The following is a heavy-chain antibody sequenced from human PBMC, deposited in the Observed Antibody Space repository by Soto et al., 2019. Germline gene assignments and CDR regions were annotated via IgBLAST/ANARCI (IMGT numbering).Heavy chain of an antibody. J-gene: IGHJ6*02. Sequence: QITLKESGPTLVKPTQTLTLTCTFSGFSFTTSGVGVGWVRQPPGNALEWLALLYWDDDKRYSSSLKSRLTISKDTSKNQVVLTMTNMDPVDTATYYCAHRPGEGNGRASYYGMDVWGQGTTVTVSS. CDR2: LYWDDDK. CDR3: AHRPGEGNGRASYYGMDV. CDR1: GFSFTTSGVG. V-gene: IGHV2-5*02. D-gene: IGHD1-26*01.